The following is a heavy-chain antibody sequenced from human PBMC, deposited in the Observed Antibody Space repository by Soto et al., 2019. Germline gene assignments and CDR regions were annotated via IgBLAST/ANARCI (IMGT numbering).Heavy chain of an antibody. CDR1: GASISSEPVY. V-gene: IGHV4-31*03. CDR2: FFHTGST. Sequence: SETLSLTCTVSGASISSEPVYWSWFRRFPGKGLEWVGYFFHTGSTSPNPSLRGRVAIFVDTSKNQFSLRLSSVTAADTAVYYCAKDFGWGSYHNAPHFDYWGQGALVTVSS. J-gene: IGHJ4*02. D-gene: IGHD3-10*01. CDR3: AKDFGWGSYHNAPHFDY.